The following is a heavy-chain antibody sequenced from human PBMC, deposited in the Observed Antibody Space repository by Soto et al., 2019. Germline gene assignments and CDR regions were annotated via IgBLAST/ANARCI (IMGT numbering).Heavy chain of an antibody. V-gene: IGHV5-51*01. D-gene: IGHD3-3*01. CDR2: IYPSDSDT. Sequence: PGESLKISCKGSGYNFAGYWVAWVRQMPGKGLELMGIIYPSDSDTRYRPSFQGQVTISADKSISSAYLQWSSLRASDTAMYYCARGGVSTRTFDYWGQGTPVTVSS. CDR1: GYNFAGYW. CDR3: ARGGVSTRTFDY. J-gene: IGHJ4*02.